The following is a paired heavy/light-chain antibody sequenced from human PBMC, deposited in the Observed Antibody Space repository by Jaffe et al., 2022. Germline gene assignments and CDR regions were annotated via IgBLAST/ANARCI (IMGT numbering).Light chain of an antibody. Sequence: EIVMTQSPATLSVSPGERATLSCRASQSVSSNLAWYQQKPGQAPRLLIYGASTRATGIPARFSGSGSGTEFTLTISSLQSEDFAVYYCQQYNNWPRITFGQGTRLEIK. V-gene: IGKV3-15*01. CDR1: QSVSSN. CDR2: GAS. J-gene: IGKJ5*01. CDR3: QQYNNWPRIT.
Heavy chain of an antibody. CDR1: GFTFSSYG. J-gene: IGHJ4*02. CDR2: IRYDGSNK. V-gene: IGHV3-30*02. Sequence: QVQLVESGGGVVQPGGSLRLSCAASGFTFSSYGMHWVRQAPGKGLEWVAFIRYDGSNKYYADSVKGRFTISRDNSKNTLYLQMNSLRAEDTAVYYCLSPRSYGSSTSWDYFDYWGQGTLVTVSS. D-gene: IGHD2-2*01. CDR3: LSPRSYGSSTSWDYFDY.